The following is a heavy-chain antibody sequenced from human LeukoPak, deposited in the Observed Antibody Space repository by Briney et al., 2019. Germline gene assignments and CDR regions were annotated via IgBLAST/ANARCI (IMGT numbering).Heavy chain of an antibody. CDR1: GGSFSGYY. CDR3: ARDHVVVVAATYNWFDP. V-gene: IGHV4-34*01. J-gene: IGHJ5*02. D-gene: IGHD2-15*01. Sequence: PSETLSLTCAVYGGSFSGYYWSWIRQPPGKGLEWIGEINHSGSTNYNPSLKSRVTISVDTSKNQFSLKLSSVTAADTAVYYCARDHVVVVAATYNWFDPWGQGTLVTVSS. CDR2: INHSGST.